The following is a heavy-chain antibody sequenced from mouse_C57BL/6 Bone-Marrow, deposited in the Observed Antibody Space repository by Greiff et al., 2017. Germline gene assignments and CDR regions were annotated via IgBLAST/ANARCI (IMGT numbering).Heavy chain of an antibody. D-gene: IGHD2-4*01. CDR2: ISDGGSYT. V-gene: IGHV5-4*03. CDR1: GFTFSSYA. J-gene: IGHJ4*01. Sequence: EVKLVESGGGLVKPGGSLKLSCAASGFTFSSYAMSWVRQTPEKRLEWVATISDGGSYTYYPDNVKGRFTISIDNAKNNLYLQMSHLKSEDTAMYYCARWYDYDCAMDYWGQGTSVTVSS. CDR3: ARWYDYDCAMDY.